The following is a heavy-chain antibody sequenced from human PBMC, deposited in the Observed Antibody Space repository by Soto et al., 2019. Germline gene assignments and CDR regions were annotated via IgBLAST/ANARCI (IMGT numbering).Heavy chain of an antibody. CDR3: ARANWDLLYFDY. CDR1: GFTFSSYA. J-gene: IGHJ4*02. Sequence: GGSLRLSCAASGFTFSSYAMHWVRQAPGKGLEWVAVISYDGSNKYYADSVKGRFTISRDNSKNTLYLQMNSLRAEDTAVYYCARANWDLLYFDYWGQGTLVTVSS. CDR2: ISYDGSNK. D-gene: IGHD1-1*01. V-gene: IGHV3-30-3*01.